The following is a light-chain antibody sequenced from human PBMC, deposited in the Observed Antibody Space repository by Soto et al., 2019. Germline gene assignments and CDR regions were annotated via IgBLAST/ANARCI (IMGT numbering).Light chain of an antibody. J-gene: IGKJ1*01. CDR1: QRVSSSY. V-gene: IGKV3-20*01. CDR2: GAS. Sequence: EIVLTQSPGTLSLSPGERATLSCRASQRVSSSYLAWYQQKPGQAPRLLIYGASSRATGIPDRFSGSGSGTDFTLTISRLEPEDFAVYYCQQYGRSPPWTFGQGTKVEIK. CDR3: QQYGRSPPWT.